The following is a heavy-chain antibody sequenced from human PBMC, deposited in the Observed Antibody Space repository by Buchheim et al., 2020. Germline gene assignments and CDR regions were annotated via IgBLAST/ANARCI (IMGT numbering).Heavy chain of an antibody. Sequence: QVQLVESGGGVVQPGRSLRLSCAASGFTFSSYGMHWVRQAPGKGLEWVAVISYDGSNKYYADSVKGRFTISRDNSKNTLYLQMNSLRAEDTAVYYCAKSLWPGLRGEYYYMDVWGKGTT. CDR2: ISYDGSNK. CDR1: GFTFSSYG. V-gene: IGHV3-30*18. J-gene: IGHJ6*03. CDR3: AKSLWPGLRGEYYYMDV. D-gene: IGHD3-10*01.